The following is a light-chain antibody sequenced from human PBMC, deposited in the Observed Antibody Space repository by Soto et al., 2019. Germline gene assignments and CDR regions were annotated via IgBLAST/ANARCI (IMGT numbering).Light chain of an antibody. CDR1: SXNVGGFEY. CDR3: GSITRSSTSV. J-gene: IGLJ1*01. Sequence: SVLSQPASVSRSPGQSITISCTGTSXNVGGFEYVSWYQHQPGKAPKLIIYDVTKRPSGVSNRFSGSKSGNTASLTISGIQADDEVDYSCGSITRSSTSVFGTWTNVTVL. CDR2: DVT. V-gene: IGLV2-14*01.